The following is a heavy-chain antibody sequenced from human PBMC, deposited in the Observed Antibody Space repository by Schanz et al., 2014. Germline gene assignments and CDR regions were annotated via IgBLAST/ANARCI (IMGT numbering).Heavy chain of an antibody. J-gene: IGHJ4*02. V-gene: IGHV3-74*01. Sequence: EVQLVESGGGLVQPGGSLRLSCAASGFTFSDSWMHWVRQAPGKGLVWVSRTSNDGSFTTFADSVKGRFTISRDNAKNTLYLQMSTLRAEATAVYYCVRDTDYHFDYWGQGTLVTVSS. D-gene: IGHD4-17*01. CDR3: VRDTDYHFDY. CDR2: TSNDGSFT. CDR1: GFTFSDSW.